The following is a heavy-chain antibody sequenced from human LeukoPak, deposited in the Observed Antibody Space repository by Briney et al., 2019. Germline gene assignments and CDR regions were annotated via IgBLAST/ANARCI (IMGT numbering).Heavy chain of an antibody. CDR1: GYTFTGYY. D-gene: IGHD6-19*01. CDR3: ARGYSSGWYQSPIDY. J-gene: IGHJ4*02. V-gene: IGHV1-8*02. CDR2: MNPNSGNT. Sequence: ASVKVSCKASGYTFTGYYIHWVRQAPGQGLEWMGWMNPNSGNTGYAQKFQGRVTMTRNTSISTAYMELSSLRSEDTAVYYCARGYSSGWYQSPIDYWGQGTLVTVSS.